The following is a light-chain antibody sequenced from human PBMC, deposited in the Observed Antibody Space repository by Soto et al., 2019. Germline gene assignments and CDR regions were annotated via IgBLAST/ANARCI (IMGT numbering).Light chain of an antibody. CDR2: DAS. CDR1: QSLSSSY. V-gene: IGKV3-20*01. Sequence: EIVLTQSPGTLSLSPGESATLSCRASQSLSSSYLAWYQQKPGQAPRLLIYDASSRATGIPDRFSGSASGTDFTLTISRLEPEDFAVYYCQQYSRSPTTFGPGTKVDIK. CDR3: QQYSRSPTT. J-gene: IGKJ3*01.